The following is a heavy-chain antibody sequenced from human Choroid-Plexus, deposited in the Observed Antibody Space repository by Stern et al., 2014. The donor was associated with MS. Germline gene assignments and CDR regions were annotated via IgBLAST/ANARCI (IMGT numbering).Heavy chain of an antibody. CDR1: GYNFTDYA. V-gene: IGHV1-18*01. CDR2: ISAYNGDT. Sequence: QVQLVQSGAEVKKPGASVKVSCTASGYNFTDYAISWVRQAPGQGLEWMAWISAYNGDTNFAQEVQGRVSLTPDTATSTAYMELRSLRSDDTAVYYCAVLSVDADFDYWGQGTLVTVSS. CDR3: AVLSVDADFDY. D-gene: IGHD5-18*01. J-gene: IGHJ4*02.